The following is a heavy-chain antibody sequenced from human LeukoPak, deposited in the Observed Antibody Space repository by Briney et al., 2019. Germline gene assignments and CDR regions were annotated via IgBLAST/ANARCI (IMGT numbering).Heavy chain of an antibody. CDR1: SYTFTTYG. CDR3: ARVGWELSTTYFFDY. Sequence: ASVKVSCKASSYTFTTYGIIWVRQAPGQGLEWMGWISTYNGNTNYAQRVQGRVTMTTDTSTSTAYMELRSLRSDDTAVYYCARVGWELSTTYFFDYWGQGTLVTVSS. CDR2: ISTYNGNT. J-gene: IGHJ4*02. D-gene: IGHD1-26*01. V-gene: IGHV1-18*01.